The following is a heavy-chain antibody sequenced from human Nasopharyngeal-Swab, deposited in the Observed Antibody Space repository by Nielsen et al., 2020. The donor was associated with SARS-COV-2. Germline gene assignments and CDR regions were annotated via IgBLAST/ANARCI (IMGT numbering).Heavy chain of an antibody. CDR2: IYYSGST. J-gene: IGHJ4*02. Sequence: SETLSLTCTVSGGSVSSGSYYWSWIRQPPGKGLEWIGYIYYSGSTNYNPSLKSRVTISVDTSKNQFSLKLSSVTAADTAVYYCARQGPDCSGGSCYSGHWGQGTLVTVSS. CDR3: ARQGPDCSGGSCYSGH. CDR1: GGSVSSGSYY. V-gene: IGHV4-61*01. D-gene: IGHD2-15*01.